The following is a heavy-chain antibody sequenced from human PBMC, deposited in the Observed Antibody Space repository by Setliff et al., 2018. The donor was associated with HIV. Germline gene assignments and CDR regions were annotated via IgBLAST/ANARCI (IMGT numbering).Heavy chain of an antibody. CDR2: VSSRGDT. V-gene: IGHV4-4*07. CDR1: DSGTYY. D-gene: IGHD4-17*01. Sequence: SETLSLTCTVSDSGTYYWSWIRQPAGKGLGWIGRVSSRGDTNYNPSLKSRVTMSVDTSKNQFSLKLTSVTASDTAVYYCARAAAGNTGPFDLWGQGSPVTV. CDR3: ARAAAGNTGPFDL. J-gene: IGHJ4*02.